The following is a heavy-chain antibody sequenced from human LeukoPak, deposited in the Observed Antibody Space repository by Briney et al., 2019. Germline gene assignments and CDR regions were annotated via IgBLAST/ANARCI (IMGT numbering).Heavy chain of an antibody. J-gene: IGHJ4*02. D-gene: IGHD3-10*01. CDR2: IYTSGST. V-gene: IGHV4-4*09. CDR3: ARGDSSGSYYAPLDY. Sequence: SETLSLTCTVSGGSISSYYWSWIRQPPGKGLEWIGYIYTSGSTNYNPSLKSRVTISVDTSKNQFPLKVSSVTAADTAVYYCARGDSSGSYYAPLDYWGQGTLVTVSS. CDR1: GGSISSYY.